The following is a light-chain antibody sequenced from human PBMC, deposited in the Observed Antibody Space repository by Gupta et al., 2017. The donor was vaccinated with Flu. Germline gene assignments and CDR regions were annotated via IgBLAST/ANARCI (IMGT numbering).Light chain of an antibody. CDR1: RSDIGDYNY. J-gene: IGLJ2*01. CDR3: SSYASGSSVV. V-gene: IGLV2-14*01. Sequence: QSALTQPASVSGSPGQSITISCTGTRSDIGDYNYVSWYQQHPGKAPKLMIYEVTNRPSGVSNRFSGSKSGNTASLTISGLQAEDEADYYCSSYASGSSVVFGGGTKLTVL. CDR2: EVT.